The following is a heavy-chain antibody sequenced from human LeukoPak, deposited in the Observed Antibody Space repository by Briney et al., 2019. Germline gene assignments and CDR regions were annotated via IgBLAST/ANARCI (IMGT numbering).Heavy chain of an antibody. CDR3: ARSPSPRGYYFDL. D-gene: IGHD6-13*01. CDR2: ISSIGST. CDR1: VDSISSGRYY. Sequence: SQTLSLTCTVSVDSISSGRYYWNCIRQPAGKGLEWIGRISSIGSTTYNPSLKSRVTISIDTSKKQFSLDLSAVSAPDTALYYCARSPSPRGYYFDLWGLGTVVAVSS. J-gene: IGHJ4*02. V-gene: IGHV4-61*02.